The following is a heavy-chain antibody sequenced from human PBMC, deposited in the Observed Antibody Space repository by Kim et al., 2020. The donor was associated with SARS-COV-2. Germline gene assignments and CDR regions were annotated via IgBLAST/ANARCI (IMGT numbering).Heavy chain of an antibody. V-gene: IGHV4-39*07. CDR2: IYYSGST. Sequence: SETLSLTCTVSGGSISSSSYYWGWIRQPPGKGLEWIGSIYYSGSTYYNPSLKSRVTISVDTSKNQFSLKLSSVTAADTAVYYCARSSFKGGSLGWFDPWGQGTLVTVSS. D-gene: IGHD3-16*01. J-gene: IGHJ5*02. CDR1: GGSISSSSYY. CDR3: ARSSFKGGSLGWFDP.